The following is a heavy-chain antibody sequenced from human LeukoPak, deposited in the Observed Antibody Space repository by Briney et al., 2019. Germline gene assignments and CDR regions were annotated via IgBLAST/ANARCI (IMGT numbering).Heavy chain of an antibody. CDR2: ISYDGSNK. J-gene: IGHJ4*02. CDR1: GFTFSRHA. CDR3: AKDDGWLYYNH. Sequence: PGGSLRLSCAASGFTFSRHAMHWVRQAPGKGLEWVAVISYDGSNKYYADSVKGRFTISRDNSKDTVSLQMHSLRDEDTATYYCAKDDGWLYYNHWGQGTLVTVSS. V-gene: IGHV3-30*04. D-gene: IGHD3-22*01.